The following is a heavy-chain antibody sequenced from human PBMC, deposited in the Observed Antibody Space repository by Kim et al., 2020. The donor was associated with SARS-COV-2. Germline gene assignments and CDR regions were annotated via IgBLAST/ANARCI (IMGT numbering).Heavy chain of an antibody. Sequence: SETLSLTCTVSGGSISSYYWSWIRQPPGKGLEWIGYIYYSGSTNYNPSLKSRVTISVDTSKNQFSLKLSSVTAADTAVYYCARAVRNLYYGMDVWGQGTTVTVSS. CDR2: IYYSGST. CDR3: ARAVRNLYYGMDV. D-gene: IGHD3-10*01. J-gene: IGHJ6*02. V-gene: IGHV4-59*01. CDR1: GGSISSYY.